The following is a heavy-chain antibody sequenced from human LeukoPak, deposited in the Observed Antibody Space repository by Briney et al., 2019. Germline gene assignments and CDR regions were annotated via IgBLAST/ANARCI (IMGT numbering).Heavy chain of an antibody. V-gene: IGHV3-48*04. J-gene: IGHJ4*02. CDR3: AGEYSSGWYEEDY. CDR1: GFPFSTYS. Sequence: GGSLRLSCVTSGFPFSTYSMNWVRQAPGKGLEWLSYITSTSDTIYYADSVKGRFTISRDNAKNSLYLQMNSLRAEDTAVYYCAGEYSSGWYEEDYWGQGTLVTVSS. D-gene: IGHD6-19*01. CDR2: ITSTSDTI.